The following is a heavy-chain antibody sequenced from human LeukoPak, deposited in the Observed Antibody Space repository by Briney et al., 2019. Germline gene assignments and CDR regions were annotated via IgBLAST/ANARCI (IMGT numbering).Heavy chain of an antibody. V-gene: IGHV3-23*01. CDR2: ISGSGGAT. J-gene: IGHJ6*03. CDR1: GFNFRNYD. CDR3: AKNKFFSIGGTGYYMDV. Sequence: PGGSLRLSCVGSGFNFRNYDMSWVRQAPGKGLEWVSEISGSGGATDFADSVKGRFTISRDNSKNTLFLQMNSLRAEDTAVYYCAKNKFFSIGGTGYYMDVWGRGTTVTISS. D-gene: IGHD1-14*01.